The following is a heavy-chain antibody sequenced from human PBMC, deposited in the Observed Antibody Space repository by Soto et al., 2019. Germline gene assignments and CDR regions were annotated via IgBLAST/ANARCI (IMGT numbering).Heavy chain of an antibody. J-gene: IGHJ6*02. CDR2: IYYSGST. Sequence: SETLSLTCAVSGGSISSGDYYWSWIRQPPGKGLEWIGYIYYSGSTYYNPSLKSRVTISVDTSKNQFSLKLSSVTAADTAVYYGARTGISYPLLGMDVWGQGTTVTVSS. CDR1: GGSISSGDYY. D-gene: IGHD3-16*01. V-gene: IGHV4-30-4*01. CDR3: ARTGISYPLLGMDV.